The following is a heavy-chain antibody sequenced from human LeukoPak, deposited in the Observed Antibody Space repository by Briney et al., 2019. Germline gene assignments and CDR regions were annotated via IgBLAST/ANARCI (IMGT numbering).Heavy chain of an antibody. Sequence: GGSLRLSCAASGFTFSSYAMSWVRQAPGKGLEWVSAISGSGGSTYYADSVKGRFTISRDNSKNTLYLQMNRLRDEDTAVYYCAKTHRYCSGGTCYLFHHWGQGTLVTVSS. D-gene: IGHD2-15*01. CDR2: ISGSGGST. V-gene: IGHV3-23*01. CDR1: GFTFSSYA. CDR3: AKTHRYCSGGTCYLFHH. J-gene: IGHJ4*02.